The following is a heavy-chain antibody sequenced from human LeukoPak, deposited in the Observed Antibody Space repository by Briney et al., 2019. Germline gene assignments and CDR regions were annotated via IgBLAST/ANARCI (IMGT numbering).Heavy chain of an antibody. J-gene: IGHJ5*02. D-gene: IGHD3-10*01. CDR2: IYTSGST. Sequence: SETLSLTCTVSGGSISSYYWSWIQQPAGKGLEWIGRIYTSGSTNYNPSLKSRVTMSVDTSKNQFSLKLSSVTAADTAVYYCARDAAVTMVRGVIRVSWFDPWGQGTLVTVSS. V-gene: IGHV4-4*07. CDR3: ARDAAVTMVRGVIRVSWFDP. CDR1: GGSISSYY.